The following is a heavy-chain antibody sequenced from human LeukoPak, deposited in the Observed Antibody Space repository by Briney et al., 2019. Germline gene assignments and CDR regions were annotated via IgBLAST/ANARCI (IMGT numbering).Heavy chain of an antibody. V-gene: IGHV4-59*08. CDR3: ARQHPSGRGSGLDY. Sequence: PSETLSLTCTVSGGSISSYYWSWIRQPPGKGLGWVGYIYYNGIITNYNPSLKSLLTISVDMSKNPFSLKLSSVTAADTAVYYCARQHPSGRGSGLDYWGQGTLVIVSS. J-gene: IGHJ4*02. D-gene: IGHD2-15*01. CDR1: GGSISSYY. CDR2: IYYNGIIT.